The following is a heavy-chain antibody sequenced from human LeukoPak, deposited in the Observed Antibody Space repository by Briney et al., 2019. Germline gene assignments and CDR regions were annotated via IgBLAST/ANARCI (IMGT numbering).Heavy chain of an antibody. CDR3: AKRVVLAALLPGPFDY. J-gene: IGHJ4*02. CDR1: GFTFSDYF. Sequence: GGSLRLSCAASGFTFSDYFMSWIRQAPGKGLEWVSHISSGGSTIYYADSVKGRFTISRDNAKNSLYLQMNSLGAEDTAMYYCAKRVVLAALLPGPFDYWGQGTLVTVSS. D-gene: IGHD2-15*01. CDR2: ISSGGSTI. V-gene: IGHV3-11*01.